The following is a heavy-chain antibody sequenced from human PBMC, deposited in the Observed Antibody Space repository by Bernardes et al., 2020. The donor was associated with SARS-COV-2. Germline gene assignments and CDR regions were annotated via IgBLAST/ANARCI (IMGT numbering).Heavy chain of an antibody. CDR1: GYTLSALS. CDR2: FDPAAGAA. CDR3: TTSLSLTVVVYAFDI. Sequence: VSLQVSCKVCGYTLSALSMPWVRQAPGKGLEWLGSFDPAAGAAIYAQKFLGRVTMTADTSTYTSYMELSSLRSDDTAVYYCTTSLSLTVVVYAFDIWGQGTTVIVS. J-gene: IGHJ3*02. D-gene: IGHD3-22*01. V-gene: IGHV1-24*01.